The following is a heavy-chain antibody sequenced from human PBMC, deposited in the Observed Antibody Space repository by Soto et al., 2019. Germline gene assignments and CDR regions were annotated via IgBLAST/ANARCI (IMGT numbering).Heavy chain of an antibody. V-gene: IGHV3-33*01. CDR1: GFTFSRYG. J-gene: IGHJ4*01. Sequence: GGSLRLSCAASGFTFSRYGMHWVRQAPGKGLEWVAVIWYDGSNKYYGDSVKGRVTISRDNSKKKLDLQMNSQRAEDTGGDYYARSIALYLDYWGQGTLVTVSP. CDR2: IWYDGSNK. D-gene: IGHD2-15*01. CDR3: ARSIALYLDY.